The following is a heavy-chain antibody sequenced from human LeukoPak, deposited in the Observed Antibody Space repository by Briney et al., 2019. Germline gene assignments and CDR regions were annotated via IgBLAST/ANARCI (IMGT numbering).Heavy chain of an antibody. CDR1: GFTFSDYY. CDR3: ARQPSSQNFDY. D-gene: IGHD6-13*01. J-gene: IGHJ4*02. V-gene: IGHV3-11*03. CDR2: ISPGGRHT. Sequence: GGSLRLSCAASGFTFSDYYMSWIRQAPGKGLEWVSYISPGGRHTNYADSVKGRFTISRDNAKNSLYLQMNSLRAEDTAVYYCARQPSSQNFDYWGQGTLVTVSS.